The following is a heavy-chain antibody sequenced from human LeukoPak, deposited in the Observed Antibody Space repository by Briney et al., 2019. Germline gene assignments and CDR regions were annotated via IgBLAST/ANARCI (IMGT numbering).Heavy chain of an antibody. CDR3: ARAATVTTISGDY. CDR1: GFTFSSYA. Sequence: GGSLRLSCAASGFTFSSYAMHWVRQAPGKGLEWLAVISYDGSNKYYADSVKGRFTISRDNSKNTLYLQMNSLRAEDTAVYYCARAATVTTISGDYWGQGTLVTVSS. CDR2: ISYDGSNK. V-gene: IGHV3-30-3*01. J-gene: IGHJ4*02. D-gene: IGHD4-17*01.